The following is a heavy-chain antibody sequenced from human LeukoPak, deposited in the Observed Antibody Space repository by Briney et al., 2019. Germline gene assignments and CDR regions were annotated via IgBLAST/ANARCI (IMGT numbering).Heavy chain of an antibody. CDR2: ISGSGGST. Sequence: GGSPRLSCAASGFTFSSYAMSWVRQAPGKGLEWVSAISGSGGSTYYADSVKGRFTISRDNSKNTLYLQMNSLRAEDTAVYYCAKVREMRWNSGYDYFDYWGQGTLVTVSS. D-gene: IGHD5-12*01. CDR1: GFTFSSYA. V-gene: IGHV3-23*01. CDR3: AKVREMRWNSGYDYFDY. J-gene: IGHJ4*02.